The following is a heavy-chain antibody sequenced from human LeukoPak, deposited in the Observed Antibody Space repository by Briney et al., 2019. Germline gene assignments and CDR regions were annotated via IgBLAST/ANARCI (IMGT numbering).Heavy chain of an antibody. V-gene: IGHV3-30*03. Sequence: PGGSLRLSCAASGFTFRSYATHWVRQAPGKGLEWVAFISYDGSYKFYANSVKGRFTISRDNSKNTLFLQMNSLRTEDTAVYCCARETDAFDIWGQGTMVTVSS. J-gene: IGHJ3*02. CDR3: ARETDAFDI. CDR2: ISYDGSYK. CDR1: GFTFRSYA.